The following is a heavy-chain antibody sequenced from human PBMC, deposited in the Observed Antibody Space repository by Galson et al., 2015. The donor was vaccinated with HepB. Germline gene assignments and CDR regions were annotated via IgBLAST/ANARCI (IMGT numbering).Heavy chain of an antibody. V-gene: IGHV3-33*08. CDR1: GFTFSSYG. J-gene: IGHJ6*02. CDR3: ARDPARGVLNPRVDV. CDR2: IWYDGSNK. D-gene: IGHD3-10*01. Sequence: SLRLSCAASGFTFSSYGMHWVRQAPGKGLEWVAVIWYDGSNKYYADSVKGRFTIYRGNSKNTLYLQMNSLRAEDTAVYYCARDPARGVLNPRVDVWGQGTTVTVSS.